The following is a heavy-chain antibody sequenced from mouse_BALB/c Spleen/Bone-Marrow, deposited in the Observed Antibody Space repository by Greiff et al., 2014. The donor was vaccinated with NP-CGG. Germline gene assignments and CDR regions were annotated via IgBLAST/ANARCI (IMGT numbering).Heavy chain of an antibody. CDR3: ARYATATYWFAY. J-gene: IGHJ3*01. D-gene: IGHD1-2*01. CDR1: GYTFTSYW. V-gene: IGHV1S81*02. CDR2: INPSNGRT. Sequence: QVQLQQSGAELVKPGASVKLSCKASGYTFTSYWMHWVKQRPGQGLEWIGEINPSNGRTNYNEKFKNKATLTVDKSSSTAYMQLSSLTSEDSAVYYCARYATATYWFAYWGQGTLVTVSA.